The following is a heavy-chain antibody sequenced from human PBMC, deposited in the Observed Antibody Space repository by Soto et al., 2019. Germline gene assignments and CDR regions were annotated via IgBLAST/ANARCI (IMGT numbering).Heavy chain of an antibody. D-gene: IGHD2-21*02. CDR2: ISGAGDSP. Sequence: EVQLLESGGGLVQPGGSLGLSCAASGFNFRSTAMSWVRQPPGKGLEWVSAISGAGDSPFYADSVKGRFTISRDNSKNMLYLYINSLRAEDTAMYYCAKCGDYDLDFDSWGQGTPVTVSS. J-gene: IGHJ4*02. V-gene: IGHV3-23*01. CDR3: AKCGDYDLDFDS. CDR1: GFNFRSTA.